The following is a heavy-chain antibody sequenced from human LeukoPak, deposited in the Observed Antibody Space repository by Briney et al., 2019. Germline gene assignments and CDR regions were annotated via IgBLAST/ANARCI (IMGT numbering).Heavy chain of an antibody. V-gene: IGHV1-2*02. CDR1: EYTSTDYY. Sequence: ASVKVSCKTSEYTSTDYYMHWVRQAPGQGLEWVGWINPKSGVTNYAQKFQGRVTMTRDTSISTAYMELSSLTSDDTAVYYCARGVGAPNWFDPWGQGTLVTVSS. J-gene: IGHJ5*02. CDR2: INPKSGVT. D-gene: IGHD1-26*01. CDR3: ARGVGAPNWFDP.